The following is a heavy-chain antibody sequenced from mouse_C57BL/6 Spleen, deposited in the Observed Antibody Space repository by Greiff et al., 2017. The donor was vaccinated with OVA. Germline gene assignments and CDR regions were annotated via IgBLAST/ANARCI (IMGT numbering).Heavy chain of an antibody. CDR2: IHPNSGST. J-gene: IGHJ4*01. V-gene: IGHV1-64*01. D-gene: IGHD1-1*01. Sequence: QVQLQQPGAELVKPGASVKLSCKASGYTFTSYWMHWVKQRPGQGLEWIGMIHPNSGSTNYNEKFKSKATLTVDKSSSTAYMQLSSLTSEDSAVXYCARPLYDYGSSYDAMDYWGQGTSVTVSS. CDR1: GYTFTSYW. CDR3: ARPLYDYGSSYDAMDY.